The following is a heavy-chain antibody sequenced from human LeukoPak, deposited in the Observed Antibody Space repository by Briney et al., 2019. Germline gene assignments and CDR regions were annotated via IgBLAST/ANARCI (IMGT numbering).Heavy chain of an antibody. Sequence: SQTLSLTCAISGDSVSSNSAAWNWIRQSPSRGLEWLGRTYYRSKWYNDYAVSVKSRITINPDTSKNQLSLQLNSVTPEDTAVYYCARSGPLRLGELSLFDYWGQGTLVTVSS. CDR3: ARSGPLRLGELSLFDY. CDR1: GDSVSSNSAA. J-gene: IGHJ4*02. CDR2: TYYRSKWYN. D-gene: IGHD3-16*02. V-gene: IGHV6-1*01.